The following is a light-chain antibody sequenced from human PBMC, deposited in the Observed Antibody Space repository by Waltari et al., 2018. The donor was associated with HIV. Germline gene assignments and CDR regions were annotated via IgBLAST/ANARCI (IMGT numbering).Light chain of an antibody. V-gene: IGKV3-15*01. CDR2: DAS. CDR3: QQYNNWPGYT. Sequence: EIVMTQSPGTLSVSPGERATLSCRASQSVLTNVAWYQQKPGQAPRLLIYDASTRATDIPARFSGSGSGTEFTLTINSLQSEDFSIYYCQQYNNWPGYTFGQGTKLEI. J-gene: IGKJ2*01. CDR1: QSVLTN.